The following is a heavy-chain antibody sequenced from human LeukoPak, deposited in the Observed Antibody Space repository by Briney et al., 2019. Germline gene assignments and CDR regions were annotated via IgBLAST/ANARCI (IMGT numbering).Heavy chain of an antibody. CDR1: GGSFSGYY. Sequence: SETLSLTCAVYGGSFSGYYWSWIRQPPGKGLEWIGEINHSGSTNYNPSLKSRVTISVDTSKNQFSLKLSSVTAADTAVYYCAREALPDCGGDCYSIDYWGQGTLVTVSS. V-gene: IGHV4-34*01. CDR2: INHSGST. J-gene: IGHJ4*02. D-gene: IGHD2-21*01. CDR3: AREALPDCGGDCYSIDY.